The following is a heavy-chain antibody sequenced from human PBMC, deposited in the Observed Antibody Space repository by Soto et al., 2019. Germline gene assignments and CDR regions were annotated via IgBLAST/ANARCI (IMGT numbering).Heavy chain of an antibody. D-gene: IGHD3-10*01. CDR3: AKDRGGSGSWDYFDY. V-gene: IGHV3-9*01. J-gene: IGHJ4*02. CDR2: ISWNSGSI. CDR1: GFTFDDYA. Sequence: EVQLVESGGGLVQPGRSLRLSCAASGFTFDDYAMHWVRQAPGKGLEWVSGISWNSGSIGYADSVKGRFTISRDNAKNSLYLQMSSLRAEDTALYYCAKDRGGSGSWDYFDYWGQGTLVTVSS.